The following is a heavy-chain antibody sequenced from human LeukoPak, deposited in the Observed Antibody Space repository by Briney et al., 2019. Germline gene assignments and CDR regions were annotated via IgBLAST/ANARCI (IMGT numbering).Heavy chain of an antibody. D-gene: IGHD2-2*02. CDR1: GFTFSSYA. CDR3: AKWGCSSTSCFTPFDY. CDR2: IHSSGGST. J-gene: IGHJ4*02. Sequence: GGSLRLSCAASGFTFSSYAMSWVRQAPGKGLEWVSGIHSSGGSTYYADSVKGRFTISRDNSKKTLYLQMNSLSAEDTAVYYCAKWGCSSTSCFTPFDYWGQGTLVTVSS. V-gene: IGHV3-23*01.